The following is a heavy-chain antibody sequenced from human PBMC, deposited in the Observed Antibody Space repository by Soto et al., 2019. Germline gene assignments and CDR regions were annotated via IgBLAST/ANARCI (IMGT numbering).Heavy chain of an antibody. Sequence: SVKVSCKAPGGTFSSYTISWVRQAPGQGLEWMGRIIPILGIANYAQKFQGRVTIPADKSTSTAYMELSSLRSEDTAVFYCARDHFDYGDYYYDDWGEGTLVTVSS. V-gene: IGHV1-69*02. CDR1: GGTFSSYT. J-gene: IGHJ4*02. CDR3: ARDHFDYGDYYYDD. CDR2: IIPILGIA. D-gene: IGHD4-17*01.